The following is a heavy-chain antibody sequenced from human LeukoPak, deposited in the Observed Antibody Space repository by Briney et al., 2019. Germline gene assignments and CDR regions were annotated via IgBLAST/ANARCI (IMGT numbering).Heavy chain of an antibody. J-gene: IGHJ3*02. V-gene: IGHV3-30*02. CDR3: AKEGIDAFDI. CDR2: IRHDNTDK. CDR1: GFTFSGYV. Sequence: TGGSLRLSCAASGFTFSGYVMHWVRQAPGKGLEWVAFIRHDNTDKFYADSVKGRSTISSDNSKSTLYLQMNSLRAEDTAVYYCAKEGIDAFDIWGQGTMVTVSS.